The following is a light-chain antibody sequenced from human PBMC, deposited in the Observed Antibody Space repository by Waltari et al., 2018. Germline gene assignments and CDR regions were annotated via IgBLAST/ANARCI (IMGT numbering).Light chain of an antibody. J-gene: IGLJ1*01. CDR2: EVS. V-gene: IGLV2-8*01. Sequence: QSALTQPPSASGSPGQSVTISCTGPSSDVGGYNYVSWYQQHPGKAPKLMISEVSKRPSGVPDRFSGSKSGNTASLTVSGLQAEDEADYYCSSYAGSILYVFGTGTKVTVL. CDR3: SSYAGSILYV. CDR1: SSDVGGYNY.